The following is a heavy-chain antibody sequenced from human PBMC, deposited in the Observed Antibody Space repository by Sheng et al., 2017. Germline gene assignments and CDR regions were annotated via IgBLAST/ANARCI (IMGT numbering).Heavy chain of an antibody. V-gene: IGHV4-39*07. CDR3: ARGPPSGVVVTAIAP. CDR2: IYYSGST. Sequence: QLQLQESGPGLVKPSETLSLTCTVSGGSISSSSYYWGWIRQPPGKGLEWIGSIYYSGSTYYNPSLKSRVTISVDTSKNQFSLKLSSVTAADTAVYYCARGPPSGVVVTAIAPWGQGTLVTVSS. CDR1: GGSISSSSYY. D-gene: IGHD2-21*02. J-gene: IGHJ5*02.